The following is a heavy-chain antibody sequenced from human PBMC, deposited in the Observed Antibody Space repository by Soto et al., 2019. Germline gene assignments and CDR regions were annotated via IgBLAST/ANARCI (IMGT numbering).Heavy chain of an antibody. CDR3: AKSNPRYYDFWSGSYYYYGMDV. D-gene: IGHD3-3*01. Sequence: GGSLRLSCAASGFTFSSYARSWVRQAPGKGLEWVSAISGSGGSTYYADPVKGRFTISRDNSKNTLYLQMNSLRAEDTAVYYCAKSNPRYYDFWSGSYYYYGMDVWGQGTPVTVSS. CDR2: ISGSGGST. J-gene: IGHJ6*02. CDR1: GFTFSSYA. V-gene: IGHV3-23*01.